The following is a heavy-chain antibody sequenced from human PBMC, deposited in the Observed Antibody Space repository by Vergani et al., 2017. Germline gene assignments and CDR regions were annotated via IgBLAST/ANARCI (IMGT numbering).Heavy chain of an antibody. CDR2: INPNSGGT. V-gene: IGHV1-2*02. Sequence: QVQLVQSGAEVKKPGASVKVSCKASGYTFTGYYMHWVRQAPGQGLEWMGWINPNSGGTNYAQKCQGRVTMTRDTSISTAYMELSRLRSDDTAVYYCAREQLWIDYWGQGTLVTVSS. J-gene: IGHJ4*02. D-gene: IGHD5-18*01. CDR1: GYTFTGYY. CDR3: AREQLWIDY.